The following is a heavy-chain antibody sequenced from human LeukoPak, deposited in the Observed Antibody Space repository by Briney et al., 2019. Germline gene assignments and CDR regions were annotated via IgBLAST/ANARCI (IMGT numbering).Heavy chain of an antibody. CDR2: VSGSGRGENT. D-gene: IGHD5-24*01. CDR3: AKSGYNRFDY. V-gene: IGHV3-23*01. CDR1: GFTVSTYY. J-gene: IGHJ4*02. Sequence: GGSLRLSCAVSGFTVSTYYMSWVRQAPGKGLEWVSNVSGSGRGENTYYADSVKGRFTISRDNSKNTLILQMNSLRAEDTAVYYCAKSGYNRFDYWGQGTLVTVSS.